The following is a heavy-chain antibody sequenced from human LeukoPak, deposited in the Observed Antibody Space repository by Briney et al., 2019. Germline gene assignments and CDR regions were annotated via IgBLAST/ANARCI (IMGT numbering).Heavy chain of an antibody. Sequence: PGGSLRLSCAASGFTFSRYWMHWVRQAPGKGPEWVSYISSSSDYTNYADSVRGRFTISRDNAKNSLYLQMNSLRAEDTAVYYCARPPYSSSWDPGWFDPWGQGTLITVSS. CDR1: GFTFSRYW. D-gene: IGHD6-13*01. V-gene: IGHV3-11*06. J-gene: IGHJ5*02. CDR3: ARPPYSSSWDPGWFDP. CDR2: ISSSSDYT.